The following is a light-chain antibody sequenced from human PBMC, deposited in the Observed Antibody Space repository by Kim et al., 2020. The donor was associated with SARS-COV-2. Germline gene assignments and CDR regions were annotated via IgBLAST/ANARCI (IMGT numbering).Light chain of an antibody. CDR3: QQYTKWPL. CDR2: AAS. J-gene: IGKJ3*01. CDR1: QSVAGN. V-gene: IGKV3-15*01. Sequence: SVSPGETATLSCRASQSVAGNLVWYQQKPGQAPRLLIYAASTRSTGIPARFSVAGSGTEFTLTIYSLQPEDFAIYYCQQYTKWPLFGPGTKVDIK.